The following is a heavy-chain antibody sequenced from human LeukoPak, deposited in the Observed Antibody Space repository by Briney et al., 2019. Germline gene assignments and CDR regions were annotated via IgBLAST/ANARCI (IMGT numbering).Heavy chain of an antibody. J-gene: IGHJ4*02. V-gene: IGHV4-34*01. CDR2: INHSGST. Sequence: SETLSLTCAVYGGSFSGYYWSWIRQPPGKGLEWIGEINHSGSTNYNPSLKSRVTISVDTSKNQFSLKLSSVTAADTAVYYCARSRSPMDYWGQGALVTVSS. D-gene: IGHD2-2*01. CDR3: ARSRSPMDY. CDR1: GGSFSGYY.